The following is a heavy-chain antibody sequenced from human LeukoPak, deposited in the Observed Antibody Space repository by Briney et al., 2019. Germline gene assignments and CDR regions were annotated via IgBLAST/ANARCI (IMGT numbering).Heavy chain of an antibody. J-gene: IGHJ4*02. V-gene: IGHV3-74*01. CDR1: GFTFISYW. CDR3: ARDGYSFGHDFDY. D-gene: IGHD5-18*01. Sequence: GRSLRLSCAAAGFTFISYWMHWGRHTPGNWMVWVSRIKGDGSSTSYVGSVKGRFTISRDNAKNTLYLQMNSLRAEDTAVYYCARDGYSFGHDFDYWGQGTLVTVSS. CDR2: IKGDGSST.